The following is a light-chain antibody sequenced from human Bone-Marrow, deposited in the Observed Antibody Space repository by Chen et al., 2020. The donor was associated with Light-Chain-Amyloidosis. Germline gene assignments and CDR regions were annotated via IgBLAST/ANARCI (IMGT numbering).Light chain of an antibody. CDR1: SRSVATDYY. CDR3: MVYSGIGRYWV. V-gene: IGLV8-61*01. CDR2: STN. Sequence: QAVVTQEPSLSVSPGRTVTLTCGLNSRSVATDYYPTWYQQAPGQAPRTLIYSTNIRSSGVPDRCSGSTVGNKAALSITGAQADDEADYYCMVYSGIGRYWVFGGGTKLTVL. J-gene: IGLJ3*02.